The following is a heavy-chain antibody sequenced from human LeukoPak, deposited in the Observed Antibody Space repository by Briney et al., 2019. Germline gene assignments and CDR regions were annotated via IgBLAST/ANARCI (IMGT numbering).Heavy chain of an antibody. V-gene: IGHV3-21*01. J-gene: IGHJ4*02. D-gene: IGHD6-19*01. Sequence: PGGSLRLSCAASGFTFSSYEMNWVRQAPGKGLEWVSSISSSSSYIYYADSVRGRFTISRDNAKNSLYLQMNSLRADDTAVYYCARVQWLATGYYFDYWGQGTLVTVSS. CDR1: GFTFSSYE. CDR3: ARVQWLATGYYFDY. CDR2: ISSSSSYI.